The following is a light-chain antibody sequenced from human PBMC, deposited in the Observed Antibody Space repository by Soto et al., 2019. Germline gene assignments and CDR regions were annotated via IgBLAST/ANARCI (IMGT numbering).Light chain of an antibody. Sequence: DIQMTQSPSTLSASVGDRVTITCRASQSISSWLAWYQQKPGKAPKLLIYDASSLESGVPSRFSGSGSGTEFTLTISSLQHDDFATYYCQQYNRAFTFGPGTKVDIK. J-gene: IGKJ3*01. CDR2: DAS. CDR1: QSISSW. V-gene: IGKV1-5*01. CDR3: QQYNRAFT.